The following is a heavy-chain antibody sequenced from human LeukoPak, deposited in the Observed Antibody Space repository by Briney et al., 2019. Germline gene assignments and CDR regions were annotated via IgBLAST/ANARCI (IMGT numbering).Heavy chain of an antibody. J-gene: IGHJ6*03. CDR2: IIPILGTT. D-gene: IGHD2-15*01. Sequence: GASVKVSCKPSGGTFNSYSISWVRQAPGQGLEWMGGIIPILGTTSYAQKFQGRVTITADESTSTAYMELSSLRSEDTAVYYCARGSRDNCSGGSCYSEHYYYYYMDVWGKGTTVTISS. CDR1: GGTFNSYS. CDR3: ARGSRDNCSGGSCYSEHYYYYYMDV. V-gene: IGHV1-69*01.